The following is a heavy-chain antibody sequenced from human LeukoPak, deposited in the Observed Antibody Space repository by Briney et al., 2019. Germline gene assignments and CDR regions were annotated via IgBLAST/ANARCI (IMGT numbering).Heavy chain of an antibody. CDR2: IYYSGST. CDR3: AREGIAADSYYFDY. J-gene: IGHJ4*02. D-gene: IGHD6-13*01. Sequence: SETLSLTCTVSGGSISSYYWSWIRQPPGKGLEWIGYIYYSGSTNYNPSLKSRVTISVDTSKNQFSLKLSSVTAADTAVYYCAREGIAADSYYFDYWGQGTLVTVSS. CDR1: GGSISSYY. V-gene: IGHV4-59*12.